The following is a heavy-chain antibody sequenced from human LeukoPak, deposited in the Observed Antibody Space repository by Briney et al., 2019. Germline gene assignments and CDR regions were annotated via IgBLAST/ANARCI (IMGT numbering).Heavy chain of an antibody. CDR1: GGSISSGGYY. D-gene: IGHD3-22*01. CDR2: IYYSGST. CDR3: ARIDYYDSSGYYTTDY. V-gene: IGHV4-31*03. J-gene: IGHJ4*02. Sequence: SETPSLTCTVSGGSISSGGYYWSWIRQHPGKGLEWIVYIYYSGSTYYNPSLKSRVTISVDTSKNQFSLKLSSVTAADTAVYYCARIDYYDSSGYYTTDYWGQGTLVTVSS.